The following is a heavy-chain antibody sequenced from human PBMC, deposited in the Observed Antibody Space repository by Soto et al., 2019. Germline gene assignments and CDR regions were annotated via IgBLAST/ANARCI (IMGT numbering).Heavy chain of an antibody. V-gene: IGHV1-69*02. D-gene: IGHD1-1*01. Sequence: QVQLVQSGAEVKEPGSSVKVSCKVSGGTFSSQTINWVRQVPGQGLEWMGSVIPIIGEGKYAQSFLGRVTIPANRSTNTAYRERSSLRSEDTAVYYCARPAVNDLDADSSAFDIWGQGTMVTVSS. CDR1: GGTFSSQT. J-gene: IGHJ3*02. CDR3: ARPAVNDLDADSSAFDI. CDR2: VIPIIGEG.